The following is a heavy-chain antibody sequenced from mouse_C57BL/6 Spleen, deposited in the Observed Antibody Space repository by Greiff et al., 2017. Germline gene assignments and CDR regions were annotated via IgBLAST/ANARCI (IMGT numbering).Heavy chain of an antibody. Sequence: EVKVVESGGGLVKPGGSLKLSCAASGFTFSDYGMHWVRQAPEKGLEWVAYISSGSSTIYYADTVKGRFTISRDNAKNTLFLQMTSLRSEDTAMYYCASYYGSSYAMDYWGQGTSVTVSS. CDR2: ISSGSSTI. CDR1: GFTFSDYG. D-gene: IGHD1-1*01. CDR3: ASYYGSSYAMDY. V-gene: IGHV5-17*01. J-gene: IGHJ4*01.